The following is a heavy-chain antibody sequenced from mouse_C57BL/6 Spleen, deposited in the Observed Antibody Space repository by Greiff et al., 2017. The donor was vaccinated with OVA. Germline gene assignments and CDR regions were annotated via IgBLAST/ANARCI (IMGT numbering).Heavy chain of an antibody. J-gene: IGHJ4*01. V-gene: IGHV1-50*01. CDR2: IDPSDSYT. CDR1: GYTFTSYW. D-gene: IGHD1-1*01. CDR3: ARRAYCGSSYVSALDY. Sequence: VQLKQPGAELVKPGASVKLSCKASGYTFTSYWMQWVKQRPGQGLEWIGEIDPSDSYTNYNQKFKGKATLTVDTYSSTAYMQLSSLTSEDSAVYYWARRAYCGSSYVSALDYWGQGTSVTVSA.